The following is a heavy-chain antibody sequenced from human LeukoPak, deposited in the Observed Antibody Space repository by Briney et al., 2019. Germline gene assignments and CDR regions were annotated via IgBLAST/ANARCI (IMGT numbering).Heavy chain of an antibody. D-gene: IGHD1-20*01. Sequence: GESLKISCKGAGYTFSNYWSWWVRQMPGKVLEWMGIIYRGDSDTRYSPSFQGQVTISADRSMITLYLQWRSLKASATAMYYCARRASLTATPFDYWGQGTLVTVSS. CDR1: GYTFSNYW. CDR3: ARRASLTATPFDY. J-gene: IGHJ4*02. CDR2: IYRGDSDT. V-gene: IGHV5-51*01.